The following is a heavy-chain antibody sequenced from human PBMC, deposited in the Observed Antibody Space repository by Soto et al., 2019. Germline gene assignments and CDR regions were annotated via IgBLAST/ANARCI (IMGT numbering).Heavy chain of an antibody. CDR1: GGPFSSYA. J-gene: IGHJ6*01. CDR3: ARTLGRYGMDV. D-gene: IGHD3-3*02. V-gene: IGHV1-69*13. Sequence: SVKVCFKASGGPFSSYAISLVRQAPGQGLEWMGGIIPIFGTANYAQKFHGRVTITADESTSTAYMELSSLRSEDTAVYYCARTLGRYGMDVWGQGTPVTVSS. CDR2: IIPIFGTA.